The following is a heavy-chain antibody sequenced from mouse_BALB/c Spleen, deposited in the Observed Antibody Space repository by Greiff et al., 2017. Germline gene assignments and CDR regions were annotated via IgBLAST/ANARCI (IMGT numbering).Heavy chain of an antibody. CDR3: ARITTVVATRDYYAMDY. CDR1: GYSITSGYY. V-gene: IGHV3-6*02. J-gene: IGHJ4*01. CDR2: ISYDGSN. Sequence: ESGPGLVKPSQSLSLTCSVTGYSITSGYYWNWIRQFPGNKLEWMGYISYDGSNNYNPSLKNRISITRDTSKNQFFLKLNSVTTEDTATYYCARITTVVATRDYYAMDYWGQGTSVTVSS. D-gene: IGHD1-1*01.